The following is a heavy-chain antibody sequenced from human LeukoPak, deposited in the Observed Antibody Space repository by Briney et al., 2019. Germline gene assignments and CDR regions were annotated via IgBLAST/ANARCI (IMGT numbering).Heavy chain of an antibody. CDR3: ARDRVGATTYYYYGMDV. V-gene: IGHV3-7*01. Sequence: GGSLRLSCAASGFTFSSYAMSWVRQAPGKGLEWVANIKQDGSEKDYVDSVKGRFTISRDNAKNSLYLQMNSLRAEDTAVYYCARDRVGATTYYYYGMDVWGQGTTVTVSS. D-gene: IGHD1-26*01. CDR2: IKQDGSEK. CDR1: GFTFSSYA. J-gene: IGHJ6*02.